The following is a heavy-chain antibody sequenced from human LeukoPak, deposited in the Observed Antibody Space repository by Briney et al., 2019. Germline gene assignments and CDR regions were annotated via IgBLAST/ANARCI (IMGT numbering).Heavy chain of an antibody. V-gene: IGHV1-69*06. Sequence: SVKVSCKASGGTFSSYAISWVRQAPGQGLEWMGGIIPIFGTANYAQKFQGRVTITADKSTSTAYMELSSLRADDTAVYYCARDTYYYGSGSWKDAFDIWGQGTMVTVSS. J-gene: IGHJ3*02. CDR2: IIPIFGTA. CDR1: GGTFSSYA. CDR3: ARDTYYYGSGSWKDAFDI. D-gene: IGHD3-10*01.